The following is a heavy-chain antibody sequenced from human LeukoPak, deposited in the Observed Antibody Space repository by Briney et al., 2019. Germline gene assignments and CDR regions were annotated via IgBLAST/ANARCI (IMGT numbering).Heavy chain of an antibody. Sequence: TSETLSLTCTVSGGSISSSSYYWGWIRQPPGKGLEWIGSIYYSGSTYYNPSLKSRVTISVDTSKNQLSLKLSSVTAADTAVYYCARTRYYYNSRSYGAPYYFDYWGQGTLVTVSS. D-gene: IGHD3-10*01. CDR1: GGSISSSSYY. CDR2: IYYSGST. CDR3: ARTRYYYNSRSYGAPYYFDY. J-gene: IGHJ4*02. V-gene: IGHV4-39*01.